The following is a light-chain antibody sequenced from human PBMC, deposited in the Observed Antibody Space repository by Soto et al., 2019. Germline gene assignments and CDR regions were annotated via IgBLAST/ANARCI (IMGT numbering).Light chain of an antibody. Sequence: DIVLTQSPGTLSLSPGEGATLSCKSSQFVSSNYLAWYQQKPGQPPRLLIYRASYRATGIPDRFSGSGSGTDFTLTISRLEPEDFAMYYCQQYGSSPLFTFGPGTRVDVK. CDR3: QQYGSSPLFT. V-gene: IGKV3-20*01. CDR1: QFVSSNY. J-gene: IGKJ3*01. CDR2: RAS.